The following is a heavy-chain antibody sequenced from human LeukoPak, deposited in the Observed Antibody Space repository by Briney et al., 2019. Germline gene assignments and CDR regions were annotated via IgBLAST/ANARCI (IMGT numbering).Heavy chain of an antibody. J-gene: IGHJ4*02. Sequence: HPGGSLRLSCAASGFTFSSYAMSWVRQAPGKGLEWVSAISGSGGSTYYADSAKGRFTISRDNSKNTLYLQMNSLRAEDTAVYYCAKGHRGPTASFWSGQDEYYFDYWGQGTLVTVSS. CDR2: ISGSGGST. D-gene: IGHD3-3*01. CDR3: AKGHRGPTASFWSGQDEYYFDY. V-gene: IGHV3-23*01. CDR1: GFTFSSYA.